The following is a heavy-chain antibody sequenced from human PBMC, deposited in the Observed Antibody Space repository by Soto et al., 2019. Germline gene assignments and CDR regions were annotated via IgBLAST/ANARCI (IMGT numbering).Heavy chain of an antibody. CDR1: GFTFSSYA. CDR2: ISYDGSNK. J-gene: IGHJ4*02. CDR3: ARWSTGSYYSYFDY. Sequence: GGSLRLSCAASGFTFSSYAVHWVRQAPGKGLEWVAVISYDGSNKYYADSVKGRFTISRDNSKNTLYLQMNSLRAEDTAVYYCARWSTGSYYSYFDYWGQGALVTVSS. V-gene: IGHV3-30-3*01. D-gene: IGHD3-10*01.